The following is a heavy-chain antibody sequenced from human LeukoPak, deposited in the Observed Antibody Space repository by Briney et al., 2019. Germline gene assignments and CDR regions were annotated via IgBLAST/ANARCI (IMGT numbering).Heavy chain of an antibody. V-gene: IGHV1-2*04. J-gene: IGHJ4*02. D-gene: IGHD6-13*01. CDR2: INPNSGGT. Sequence: ASVKVSCKASGYTFTGYYMHWVRQAPGQGLEWMGWINPNSGGTNYAQKFQGWVTMTRDTSISTAYMELSRLKSGDTAVYYCARDSSSWSLDYWGQGTLVTVSS. CDR1: GYTFTGYY. CDR3: ARDSSSWSLDY.